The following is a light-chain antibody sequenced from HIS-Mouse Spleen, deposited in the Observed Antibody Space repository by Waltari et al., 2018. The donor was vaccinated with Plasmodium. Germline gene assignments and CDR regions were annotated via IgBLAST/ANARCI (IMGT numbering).Light chain of an antibody. Sequence: QSALTQPPSASGSPGQSVTIPCTGTSSDVGCYNYVSWYQQHPGKAPKLMIYEVSKRPSGVPDRFSGSKSGNTASLTVSGLQAEDEADYYCSSYAGSSVFGTGTKVTVL. J-gene: IGLJ1*01. CDR2: EVS. V-gene: IGLV2-8*01. CDR1: SSDVGCYNY. CDR3: SSYAGSSV.